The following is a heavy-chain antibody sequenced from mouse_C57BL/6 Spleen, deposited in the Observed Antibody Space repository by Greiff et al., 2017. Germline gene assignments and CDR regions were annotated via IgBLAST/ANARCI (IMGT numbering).Heavy chain of an antibody. V-gene: IGHV1-82*01. D-gene: IGHD2-4*01. CDR3: ARSIYDDAAWFAY. J-gene: IGHJ3*01. CDR1: GYAFSSSW. CDR2: IYPGDGDT. Sequence: QVQLQQSGPELVKPGASVKISCKASGYAFSSSWMNWVKQRPGKGLEWIGRIYPGDGDTNYNGKFKGKATLTADKSSSTAYMQLSSLTSEDSAVYFCARSIYDDAAWFAYWGQGTLVTVSA.